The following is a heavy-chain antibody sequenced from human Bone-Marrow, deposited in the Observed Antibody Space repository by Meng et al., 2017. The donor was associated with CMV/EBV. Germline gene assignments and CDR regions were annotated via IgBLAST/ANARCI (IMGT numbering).Heavy chain of an antibody. V-gene: IGHV3-30-3*01. CDR1: GFTFSSYD. J-gene: IGHJ4*02. CDR2: ISYDGSNK. CDR3: ARESEVFGVDYFDY. Sequence: GGSLRLSCAASGFTFSSYDMHWVRQAPGKGLEWVAVISYDGSNKYYADSVKGRFTISRDNSKNTLYLQMNSLRAEDTAVYYCARESEVFGVDYFDYWGQGTLVTVSS. D-gene: IGHD3-3*01.